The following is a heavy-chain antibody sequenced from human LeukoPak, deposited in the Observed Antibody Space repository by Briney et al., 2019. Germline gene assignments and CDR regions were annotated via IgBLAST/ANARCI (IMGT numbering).Heavy chain of an antibody. Sequence: PGRSLRLSCAASGFTFSSYGMHWVRQAPGKGLEWVAVISYDGSNKYYADSVKGRFTISRDNSKNTLYLQMNSLRAEDTAVYYCARERLTSDPYYFDYWGQGTLVTVSS. V-gene: IGHV3-30*03. CDR3: ARERLTSDPYYFDY. D-gene: IGHD2-21*01. CDR1: GFTFSSYG. CDR2: ISYDGSNK. J-gene: IGHJ4*02.